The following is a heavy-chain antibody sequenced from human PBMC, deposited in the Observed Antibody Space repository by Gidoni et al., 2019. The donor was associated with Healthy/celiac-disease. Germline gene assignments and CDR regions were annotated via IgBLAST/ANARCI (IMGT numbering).Heavy chain of an antibody. CDR2: IYSGGST. D-gene: IGHD6-19*01. J-gene: IGHJ6*02. CDR1: GFTVSSNY. CDR3: ARSIAVAGYYYYGMDV. V-gene: IGHV3-66*01. Sequence: EVQLVEPGGGLVKPGWSLRLSCAASGFTVSSNYMSWVRQAPGKWLEWVSVIYSGGSTYYADSVKGRFTISRDNSKNTLYLQMNSLRAEDTAVYYCARSIAVAGYYYYGMDVWGQGTTVTVSS.